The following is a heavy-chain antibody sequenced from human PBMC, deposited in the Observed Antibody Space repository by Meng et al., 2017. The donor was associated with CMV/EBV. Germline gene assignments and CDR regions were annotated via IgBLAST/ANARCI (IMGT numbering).Heavy chain of an antibody. CDR2: IYYSGNT. CDR3: ARAWSRAIFGVASASFDY. V-gene: IGHV4-39*07. J-gene: IGHJ4*02. CDR1: GGSISSSGYY. D-gene: IGHD3-3*01. Sequence: GSLRLSCTVSGGSISSSGYYWGWLRQPPGKGLEWIGSIYYSGNTYYNPSLKSRVAISVDTSKNQFSLKLSSVTAADTAVYCCARAWSRAIFGVASASFDYWGQGTLVTVSS.